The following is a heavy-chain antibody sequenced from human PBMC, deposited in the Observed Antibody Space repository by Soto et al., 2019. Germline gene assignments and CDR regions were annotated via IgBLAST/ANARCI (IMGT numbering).Heavy chain of an antibody. V-gene: IGHV3-53*02. CDR1: GFTVSSNY. CDR2: IYSGGST. J-gene: IGHJ4*02. Sequence: EVQLMETGGGLIQPGGSLRLSCAASGFTVSSNYMSWVRQAPGKGLEWVSVIYSGGSTYYADSVKGRFTISRDNSKNTLYLQMNSLRAEDTAVYYCARDAPYYYDGSGYWGQGTLVTVSS. CDR3: ARDAPYYYDGSGY. D-gene: IGHD3-22*01.